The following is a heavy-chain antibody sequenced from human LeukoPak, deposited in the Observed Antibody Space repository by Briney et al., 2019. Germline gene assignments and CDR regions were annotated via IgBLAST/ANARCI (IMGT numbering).Heavy chain of an antibody. CDR2: IYYSGST. D-gene: IGHD3-22*01. V-gene: IGHV4-39*07. Sequence: SETLSLTCTVSGGSISSSSYYWGWIRQPPGKGLEWIGSIYYSGSTYYNPSFKSRVTISVDTSKTQFSLKLSSVTAADTAVYYGGRWANSSGYIGAFDIWGQGTMVTVSS. J-gene: IGHJ3*02. CDR1: GGSISSSSYY. CDR3: GRWANSSGYIGAFDI.